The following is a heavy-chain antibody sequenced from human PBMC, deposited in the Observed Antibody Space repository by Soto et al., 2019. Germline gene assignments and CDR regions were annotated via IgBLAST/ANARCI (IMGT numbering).Heavy chain of an antibody. CDR1: GFTFSSHG. Sequence: GGSLRLSCAASGFTFSSHGMHLVRQAPGKGLEWVAVISYDGSNKYYADSVKGRFTISRDNSKNTLYLQMNSLRAEDTAVYYCAKGRGGSLMSFDYWGQGTLVTVSS. V-gene: IGHV3-30*18. D-gene: IGHD2-15*01. J-gene: IGHJ4*02. CDR2: ISYDGSNK. CDR3: AKGRGGSLMSFDY.